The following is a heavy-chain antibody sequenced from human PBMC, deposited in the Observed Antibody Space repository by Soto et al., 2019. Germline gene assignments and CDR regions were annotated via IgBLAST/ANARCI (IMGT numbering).Heavy chain of an antibody. V-gene: IGHV2-70*11. D-gene: IGHD3-10*01. CDR3: ARSRITMVRGVITNYYYYMDV. CDR2: IDWDDDK. J-gene: IGHJ6*03. CDR1: VFSLSTSGMC. Sequence: GSGPTLVNPTQTLTLTCTFSVFSLSTSGMCVSWIRQPPGKALEWLARIDWDDDKYYSTSLKTRLTISKDTSKNQVVLTMTNMDPVDTATYYCARSRITMVRGVITNYYYYMDVWGKGTTVTVSS.